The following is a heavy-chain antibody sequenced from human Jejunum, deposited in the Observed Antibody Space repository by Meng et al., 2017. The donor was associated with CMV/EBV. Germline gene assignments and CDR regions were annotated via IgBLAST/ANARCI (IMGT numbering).Heavy chain of an antibody. CDR3: ASDGNGYYVDY. D-gene: IGHD3-3*01. CDR2: IYSGGGT. V-gene: IGHV3-66*01. CDR1: GFIVSSNY. J-gene: IGHJ4*02. Sequence: VQRVESGGGLVQPGGSLRLSCVVSGFIVSSNYMSWVRQAPGKGLEWVSVIYSGGGTLYADSVKGRFTISRDISQNTVHLHMNSLRVEDTAVYYCASDGNGYYVDYWGQGTLVTVSS.